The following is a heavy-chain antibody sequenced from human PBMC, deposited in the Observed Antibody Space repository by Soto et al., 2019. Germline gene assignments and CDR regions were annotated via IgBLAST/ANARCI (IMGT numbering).Heavy chain of an antibody. V-gene: IGHV3-7*01. CDR1: GFSINTYW. Sequence: PGGSLRLSCSVFGFSINTYWMNWIRQTPGKGLEWVANINPEGNAKTYVDPVKGRFFVSRDNTRNSLDLQMTSLRVEDSAIYFCAAWDLSNIWGQGILVTVSS. D-gene: IGHD1-26*01. CDR2: INPEGNAK. J-gene: IGHJ4*02. CDR3: AAWDLSNI.